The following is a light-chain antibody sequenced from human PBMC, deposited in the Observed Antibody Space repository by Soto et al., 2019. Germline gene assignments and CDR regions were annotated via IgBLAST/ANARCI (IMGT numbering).Light chain of an antibody. Sequence: QSALTQPASVSGSPGQSITISCAGTSSDVGGYSYVSWYQHHPGKAPKLIIYDVTNRPSGVSNPFSGSKSGNTASLTISGLQPKDEADYYCSSYTTSNTRQIVFGTGTKVTVL. CDR1: SSDVGGYSY. CDR2: DVT. J-gene: IGLJ1*01. CDR3: SSYTTSNTRQIV. V-gene: IGLV2-14*03.